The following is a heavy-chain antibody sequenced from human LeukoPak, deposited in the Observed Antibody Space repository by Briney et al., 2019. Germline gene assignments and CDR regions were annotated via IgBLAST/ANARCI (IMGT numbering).Heavy chain of an antibody. J-gene: IGHJ4*02. V-gene: IGHV4-4*07. D-gene: IGHD2-2*01. CDR2: IYSSGST. CDR3: ARGSGVVVTPAMKMSSNFDY. Sequence: ETLSLTCTVSGGSISSYYWSWIRQPAGKGLEWIGRIYSSGSTDYNPSLKSRVTISIDMSNNQFSLKLSSVTAADTAVYYCARGSGVVVTPAMKMSSNFDYWGQGTLVTVSS. CDR1: GGSISSYY.